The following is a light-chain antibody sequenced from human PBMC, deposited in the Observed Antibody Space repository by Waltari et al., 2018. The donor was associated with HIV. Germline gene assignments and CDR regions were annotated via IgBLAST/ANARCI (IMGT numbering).Light chain of an antibody. Sequence: EIVMTQSPATLSVSLGERATLSCRASQSVSNNLAWYQQKPGQAPRLLIYGASVRATGVSARFSGSGAGTEFTLTISSLQSEDLAVYYCQQYSKWPPLTFGGGTKVEIK. CDR3: QQYSKWPPLT. CDR2: GAS. J-gene: IGKJ4*01. CDR1: QSVSNN. V-gene: IGKV3-15*01.